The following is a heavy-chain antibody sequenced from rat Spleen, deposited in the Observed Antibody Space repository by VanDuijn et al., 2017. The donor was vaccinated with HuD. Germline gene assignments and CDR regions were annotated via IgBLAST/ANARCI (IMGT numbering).Heavy chain of an antibody. CDR2: ISYEGSST. CDR1: GFTFSDYY. J-gene: IGHJ2*01. V-gene: IGHV5-22*01. CDR3: ARHDLDY. D-gene: IGHD4-6*01. Sequence: EVQLVKSGGGLVQPGRSLKLSCAASGFTFSDYYMAWVRQAPKKGLEWVASISYEGSSTYYGDSVKGRFTISRDNAKSTLYLQMNSMVSEDTATYYCARHDLDYWGQGVMVTVSS.